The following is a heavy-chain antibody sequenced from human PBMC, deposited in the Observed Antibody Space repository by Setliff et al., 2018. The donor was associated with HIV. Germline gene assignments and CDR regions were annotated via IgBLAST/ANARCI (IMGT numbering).Heavy chain of an antibody. V-gene: IGHV1-69*10. CDR3: ARDLGSGRRWFDP. D-gene: IGHD3-10*01. Sequence: SVKVSCKASGGTFSGYAITWVRQAPGQGLEWMGGISPIIGNANYAQKFQGRITITADKSTSTAYMELSSLRSEDTAVYYCARDLGSGRRWFDPWGQGTMVTVSS. J-gene: IGHJ5*02. CDR2: ISPIIGNA. CDR1: GGTFSGYA.